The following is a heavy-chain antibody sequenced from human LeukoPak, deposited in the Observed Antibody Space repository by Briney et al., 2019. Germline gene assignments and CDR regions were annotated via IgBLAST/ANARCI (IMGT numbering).Heavy chain of an antibody. Sequence: GGSLRLSCAASGFTVSNNYMSWVRQAPGKGLEWVSVIYSGGSTYYADSVKGRFTISRDNSKNTLFLQMNSLRAEDTAVYYCAKDRGGYDPYYFDYWGQGTLVTVSS. D-gene: IGHD5-12*01. J-gene: IGHJ4*02. V-gene: IGHV3-53*01. CDR2: IYSGGST. CDR3: AKDRGGYDPYYFDY. CDR1: GFTVSNNY.